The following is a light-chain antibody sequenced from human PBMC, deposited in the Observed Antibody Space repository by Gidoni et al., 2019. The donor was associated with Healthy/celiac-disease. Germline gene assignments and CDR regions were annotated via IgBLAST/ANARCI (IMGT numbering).Light chain of an antibody. Sequence: EIVLTQSPATLSLSPGERATLSCRASQSVSSYLAWYQQKPGQAPRLLIYDASNRATGIPDRFSGSGSGTDFTLTISSLEPEDFAVYYCQQRSNWPPGTFGHXTKVDIK. CDR3: QQRSNWPPGT. V-gene: IGKV3-11*01. CDR2: DAS. CDR1: QSVSSY. J-gene: IGKJ3*01.